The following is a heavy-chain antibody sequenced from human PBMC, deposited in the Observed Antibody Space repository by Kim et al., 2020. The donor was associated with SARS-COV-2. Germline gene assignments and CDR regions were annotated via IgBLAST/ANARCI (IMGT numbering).Heavy chain of an antibody. Sequence: EDSVQGQCPMSRDNAKNTLYMQMDSLRADDTAVYYCANGHGATFGYWGQGTLVTVSS. CDR3: ANGHGATFGY. D-gene: IGHD2-8*01. V-gene: IGHV3-74*01. J-gene: IGHJ4*02.